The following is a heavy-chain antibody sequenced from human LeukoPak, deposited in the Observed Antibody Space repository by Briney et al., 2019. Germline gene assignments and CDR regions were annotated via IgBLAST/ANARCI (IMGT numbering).Heavy chain of an antibody. CDR3: ARTPMAAGRVYYYYGMDV. CDR1: GYTFTSYD. D-gene: IGHD6-13*01. Sequence: ASVKVSCTASGYTFTSYDINWVRQATGQGLEWMGWMNPNSGNTGYAQKFQGRVTMTRNTSISTAYMELSSLRSEDTAVYYCARTPMAAGRVYYYYGMDVWGQGTTVTVSS. J-gene: IGHJ6*02. CDR2: MNPNSGNT. V-gene: IGHV1-8*01.